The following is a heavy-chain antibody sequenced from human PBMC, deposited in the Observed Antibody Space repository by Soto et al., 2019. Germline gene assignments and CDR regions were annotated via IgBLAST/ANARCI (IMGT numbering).Heavy chain of an antibody. V-gene: IGHV1-18*04. CDR1: GYTFTSYG. Sequence: GASVKVSCKASGYTFTSYGISWVRQAPGQGLEWMGWISAYNGNTNYAQKLQGRVTMTTDTSTSTAYMELRSLRSDDTAVYYCARAWYYDFWSGYYPSYYYYGMDVWGQGTTVTVS. J-gene: IGHJ6*02. CDR2: ISAYNGNT. CDR3: ARAWYYDFWSGYYPSYYYYGMDV. D-gene: IGHD3-3*01.